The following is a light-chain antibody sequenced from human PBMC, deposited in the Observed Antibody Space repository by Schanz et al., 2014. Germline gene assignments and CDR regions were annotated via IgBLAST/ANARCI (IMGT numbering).Light chain of an antibody. CDR2: STN. CDR3: VLYIGSGSWV. CDR1: SGSVSTTDY. Sequence: QTVVTQEPSFSVSPGGTVTLTCGLSSGSVSTTDYPSWYQQTPGQAPRTLIYSTNTRSSGVTDLLSGSILGDKAALTITGAQAEDESDYYCVLYIGSGSWVFGGGTKLTVL. V-gene: IGLV8-61*01. J-gene: IGLJ3*02.